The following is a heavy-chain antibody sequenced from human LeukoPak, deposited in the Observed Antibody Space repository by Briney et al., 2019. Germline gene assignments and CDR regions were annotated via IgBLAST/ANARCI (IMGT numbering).Heavy chain of an antibody. V-gene: IGHV1-8*01. J-gene: IGHJ4*02. CDR2: MNPKSANT. CDR3: ARGPPESSSSDY. Sequence: ASVKVSCKASVYTCTSYDINWVRQAPGQGREWMGWMNPKSANTGNAQKFQGRVTMTRNTSRRTAYMEVTSLRSEDTAVYYCARGPPESSSSDYWGQGTLVTVSS. CDR1: VYTCTSYD. D-gene: IGHD6-13*01.